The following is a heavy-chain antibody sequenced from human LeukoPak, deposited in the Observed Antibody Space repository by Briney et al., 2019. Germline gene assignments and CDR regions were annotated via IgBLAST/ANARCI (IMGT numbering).Heavy chain of an antibody. J-gene: IGHJ3*02. CDR2: IYPGDSDT. Sequence: GESLKISCKGSGYSFTSYWIGWVRQMPGKGLEWMGIIYPGDSDTRYSPSFQAQVTISADKSINTAYLQWSSLKASDTAMYYCARQGGVGIAAAGKAFDIWGQGTMVTVSS. V-gene: IGHV5-51*01. D-gene: IGHD6-13*01. CDR1: GYSFTSYW. CDR3: ARQGGVGIAAAGKAFDI.